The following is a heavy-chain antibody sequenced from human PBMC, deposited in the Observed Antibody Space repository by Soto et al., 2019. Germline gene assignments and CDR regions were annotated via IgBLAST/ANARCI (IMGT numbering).Heavy chain of an antibody. CDR2: VNPGGDVS. CDR3: VRRAITATTIWCAFDV. J-gene: IGHJ3*01. D-gene: IGHD1-20*01. V-gene: IGHV3-23*01. CDR1: GFPFSSFD. Sequence: HLGGSLRLSCAASGFPFSSFDMNWVRHAPGKGLEGVATVNPGGDVSHYTDPVKGRFTIARDNSRRTLHPQMDSLRAGDAAVYFCVRRAITATTIWCAFDVWGQGTVVTVSS.